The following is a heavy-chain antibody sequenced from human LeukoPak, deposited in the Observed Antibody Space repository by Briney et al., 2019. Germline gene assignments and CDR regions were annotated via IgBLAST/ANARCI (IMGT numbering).Heavy chain of an antibody. CDR2: ISSSSSYI. CDR3: ARDWARVGGNWFDP. D-gene: IGHD1-26*01. CDR1: GFTFSSYE. V-gene: IGHV3-21*01. Sequence: PGGSLRLSCAASGFTFSSYEMNWVRQAPGKGLEWVSSISSSSSYIYYADSVKGRFTISRDNAKNSLYLQMNSLRAEDTAVYYCARDWARVGGNWFDPWGQGTLVTVSS. J-gene: IGHJ5*02.